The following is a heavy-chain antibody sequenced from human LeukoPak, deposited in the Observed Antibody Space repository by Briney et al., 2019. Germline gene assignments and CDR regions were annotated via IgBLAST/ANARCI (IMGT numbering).Heavy chain of an antibody. CDR2: INPSGGST. CDR1: GYTFTSYY. J-gene: IGHJ4*02. Sequence: ASVKVSCKASGYTFTSYYMHCVRHAPGQGLEWMGIINPSGGSTSYAQKFQGRVTMTRDTSTSTVYMELSSLRSEDTAVYYCARDFGNTYYYDSSGLDYWGQGTLVTVSS. V-gene: IGHV1-46*01. D-gene: IGHD3-22*01. CDR3: ARDFGNTYYYDSSGLDY.